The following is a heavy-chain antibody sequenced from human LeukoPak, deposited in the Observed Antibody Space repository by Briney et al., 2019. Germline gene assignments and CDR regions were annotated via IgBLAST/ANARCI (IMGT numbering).Heavy chain of an antibody. D-gene: IGHD4-17*01. CDR3: ARMYGDYYKY. V-gene: IGHV3-21*01. Sequence: SGGSLRLSCAASGFTFSSYSMNWVRQAPGKGLEWVSSISSSSSYIYYADSVKGRFTISRDNAKNPLYLEMNSLRAEDTAVYYCARMYGDYYKYWGQGTLVTVSS. J-gene: IGHJ4*02. CDR1: GFTFSSYS. CDR2: ISSSSSYI.